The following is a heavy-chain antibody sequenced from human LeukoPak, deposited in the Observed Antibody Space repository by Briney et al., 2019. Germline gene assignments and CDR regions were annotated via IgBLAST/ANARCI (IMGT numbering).Heavy chain of an antibody. D-gene: IGHD2-2*02. V-gene: IGHV1-69*05. J-gene: IGHJ4*02. CDR3: ARGQGVVPAAIPSGFDY. Sequence: ASVKVSCKASGGTFSSYAISWVRQAPGQGLEWMGGIIPIFGTANYAQKFQGRVTITTDESTSTAYMELSSLRSEDTAVYYCARGQGVVPAAIPSGFDYWGQGTLVTVSS. CDR1: GGTFSSYA. CDR2: IIPIFGTA.